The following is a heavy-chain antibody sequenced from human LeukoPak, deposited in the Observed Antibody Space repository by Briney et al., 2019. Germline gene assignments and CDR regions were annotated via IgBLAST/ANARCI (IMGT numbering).Heavy chain of an antibody. D-gene: IGHD3-10*01. Sequence: GGSLRLSCAASGFTFSTYGMHWVRQAPGKGLEWVTTTSYDGSSKYYADSVEGRFSISRDNSNNTLYLQMNSLRGEDTAVYYCTKAPYYGSGYMDVWGQGTTVTVSS. V-gene: IGHV3-30*18. CDR3: TKAPYYGSGYMDV. CDR1: GFTFSTYG. CDR2: TSYDGSSK. J-gene: IGHJ6*02.